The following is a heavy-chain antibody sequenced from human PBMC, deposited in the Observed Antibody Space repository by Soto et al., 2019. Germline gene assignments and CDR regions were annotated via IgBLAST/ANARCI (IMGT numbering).Heavy chain of an antibody. D-gene: IGHD6-19*01. Sequence: QLQLQESGPGLVKPSETLSLTCTVSGGSISSSHYYWGWIRQPPGKGLEWIGSIYYSGSTYYNPSLKSRVTISVDTSKNQFSLSLSSVTTADTALYYCARLGGGIAVTGRAFDIWGQGTMVTVSS. CDR3: ARLGGGIAVTGRAFDI. CDR2: IYYSGST. V-gene: IGHV4-39*01. CDR1: GGSISSSHYY. J-gene: IGHJ3*02.